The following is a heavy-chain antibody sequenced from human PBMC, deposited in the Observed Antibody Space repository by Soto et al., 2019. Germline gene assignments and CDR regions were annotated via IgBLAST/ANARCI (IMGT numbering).Heavy chain of an antibody. CDR1: GYTFTSYG. CDR3: AGGDGSTDAFDI. D-gene: IGHD2-21*01. V-gene: IGHV1-18*01. J-gene: IGHJ3*02. Sequence: ASVNVSCKASGYTFTSYGISWVRQAPGQGLEWMGWIRDYNGNTNYAQKLQGRVTMTTDTYTSTAYMERRSLRSDDTAVYYCAGGDGSTDAFDIWGQGTMDTVSS. CDR2: IRDYNGNT.